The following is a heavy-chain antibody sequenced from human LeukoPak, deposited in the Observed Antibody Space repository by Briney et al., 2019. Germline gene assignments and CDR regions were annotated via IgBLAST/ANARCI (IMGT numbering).Heavy chain of an antibody. J-gene: IGHJ5*02. Sequence: SSETLSLTCTVSGGSISSSSYYWGWIRQPPGKGLEWIGSIYYSGSTYYNPSLKSRVTISVDTSKNQFSLKLSSVTAADTAVYYCARVRYEGITWGQGTLVTVSS. CDR2: IYYSGST. CDR3: ARVRYEGIT. CDR1: GGSISSSSYY. D-gene: IGHD3-10*01. V-gene: IGHV4-39*07.